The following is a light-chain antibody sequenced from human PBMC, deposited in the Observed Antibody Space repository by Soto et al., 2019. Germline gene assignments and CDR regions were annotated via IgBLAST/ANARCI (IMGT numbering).Light chain of an antibody. CDR3: QQYASSPFT. CDR1: RSVTSNY. V-gene: IGKV3-20*01. J-gene: IGKJ2*01. Sequence: EIVLTQSPGTLSLSPGERATLSCRASRSVTSNYLGWYQQKPGQAPRLLIYGASSRATGIPDRFSGSGSGTDFTLTVSRLEPEDVALYYCQQYASSPFTFGQGTKLEI. CDR2: GAS.